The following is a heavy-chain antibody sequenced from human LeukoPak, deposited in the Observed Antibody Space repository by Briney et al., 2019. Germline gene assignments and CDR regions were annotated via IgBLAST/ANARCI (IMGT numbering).Heavy chain of an antibody. V-gene: IGHV7-4-1*02. CDR2: INTQTANP. CDR1: GYTFTTYG. Sequence: ASVKVSCKSSGYTFTTYGITWVRQAPGQGLEWMGWINTQTANPTYAQDFAGRFVFSLDTSVSTAYLQINSLKADDTAVYYCARDISGRHWLINLAYWGQGSLVTVSS. CDR3: ARDISGRHWLINLAY. J-gene: IGHJ4*02. D-gene: IGHD6-19*01.